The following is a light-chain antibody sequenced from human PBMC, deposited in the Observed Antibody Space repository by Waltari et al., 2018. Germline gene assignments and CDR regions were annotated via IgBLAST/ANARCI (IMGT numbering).Light chain of an antibody. J-gene: IGLJ3*02. Sequence: QSALTQPASVSGSPGPSITISCTGTSSDVGGYDRVSWYQQHPDKAPRLMIYEVNKRPSGASSRFSGSKSGNTASLTISGLQAEDEADYYCYSFAGAGITWVFGGGTKLTVL. CDR2: EVN. CDR1: SSDVGGYDR. CDR3: YSFAGAGITWV. V-gene: IGLV2-23*02.